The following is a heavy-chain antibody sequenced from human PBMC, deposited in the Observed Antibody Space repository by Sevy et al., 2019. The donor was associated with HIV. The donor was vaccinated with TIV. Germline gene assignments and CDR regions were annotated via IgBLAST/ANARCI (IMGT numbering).Heavy chain of an antibody. CDR3: ARSPPVVVVPGAPSWFDP. J-gene: IGHJ5*02. CDR2: INESGIT. CDR1: DGTFSGYY. Sequence: SETLSLTCAVHDGTFSGYYWNWIRQPPGKGLEWIGEINESGITYYNPSPKSRVTITVDTSKKHFSLKLNSVTAADTAVYFCARSPPVVVVPGAPSWFDPWGQGTLVTVSS. V-gene: IGHV4-34*08. D-gene: IGHD2-2*01.